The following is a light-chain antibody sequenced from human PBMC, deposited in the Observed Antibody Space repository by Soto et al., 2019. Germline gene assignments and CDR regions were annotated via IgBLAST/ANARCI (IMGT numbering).Light chain of an antibody. V-gene: IGKV3-20*01. Sequence: EIMLTQSPGTLSLSPGERATLYCRTSQTLGSKSLAWYQQKPGQAPRLLIYGASSRSTGIPERFSGSGSGTDFPLTMSRLEPEDVAGFDCQQYGSGPYTFGQETKLEI. CDR1: QTLGSKS. CDR2: GAS. CDR3: QQYGSGPYT. J-gene: IGKJ2*01.